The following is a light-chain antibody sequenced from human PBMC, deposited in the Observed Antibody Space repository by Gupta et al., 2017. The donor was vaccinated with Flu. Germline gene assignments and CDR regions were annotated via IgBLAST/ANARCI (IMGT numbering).Light chain of an antibody. CDR3: QQYYSPPST. Sequence: DIVMTQSPDSLAVSLGERATINCKSSQNILYSSNNKNYSAWYQQKPGQPPKLLIYWASTRESGVPDRFTGSGSGTDFTLTISSLQAGDVAVYYCQQYYSPPSTFGQGTTVEIK. CDR1: QNILYSSNNKNY. CDR2: WAS. J-gene: IGKJ1*01. V-gene: IGKV4-1*01.